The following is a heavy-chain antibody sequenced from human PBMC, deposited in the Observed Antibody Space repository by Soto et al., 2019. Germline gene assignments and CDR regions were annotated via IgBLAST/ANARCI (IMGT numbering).Heavy chain of an antibody. Sequence: SVGSLRLSCAASGFTFSTYAMSWVRQAPGKGLEWVSAISTSGAGTYYADSVKGRFTISRDNSKDTLYLQMNSLRAEDTAVYYCAKGDSGSFSYFDYWGQGTLVTSPQ. CDR2: ISTSGAGT. J-gene: IGHJ4*02. V-gene: IGHV3-23*01. D-gene: IGHD1-26*01. CDR3: AKGDSGSFSYFDY. CDR1: GFTFSTYA.